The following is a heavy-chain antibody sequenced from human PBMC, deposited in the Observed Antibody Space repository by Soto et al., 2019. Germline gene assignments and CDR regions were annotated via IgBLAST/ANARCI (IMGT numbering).Heavy chain of an antibody. J-gene: IGHJ6*02. V-gene: IGHV3-33*01. Sequence: GGSLRLSCAPSGFTFSSYVMHWVRQAPGKGLEWVAVVHYDGTKKYYADSVRGRFTISRDNSENILYLQMNSLRPDDTAVYFCARETSYDFWSGPQTMAVWGQGTRVTVSS. CDR1: GFTFSSYV. CDR3: ARETSYDFWSGPQTMAV. CDR2: VHYDGTKK. D-gene: IGHD3-3*01.